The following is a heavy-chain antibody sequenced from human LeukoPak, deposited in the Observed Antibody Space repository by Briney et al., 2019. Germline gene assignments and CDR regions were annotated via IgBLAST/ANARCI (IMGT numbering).Heavy chain of an antibody. J-gene: IGHJ5*02. D-gene: IGHD3-22*01. CDR2: IYHSGST. CDR3: AAPRGYDSSGYYYDGNWFDP. Sequence: SETLSLTCAVSGYSISSGYYWGWIRQPPGKGLEWIGSIYHSGSTYYNPSLKSRVTISVDTSKNQFSLKLNSVTAADTAVYYCAAPRGYDSSGYYYDGNWFDPWGQGTLVTVSS. V-gene: IGHV4-38-2*01. CDR1: GYSISSGYY.